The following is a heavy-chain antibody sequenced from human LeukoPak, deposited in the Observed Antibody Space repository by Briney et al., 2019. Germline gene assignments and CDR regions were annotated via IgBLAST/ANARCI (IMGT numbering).Heavy chain of an antibody. CDR1: GYTFTKSDY. CDR3: ARDWSVVPGGARDYHYYYMDV. Sequence: GASVKVSCKSSGYTFTKSDYIHWVRQAPGQGLEWMGIINPSDGTTFYAQKFQGRVTLTRDTSTNTVFMELSSLRSDDTAVFYCARDWSVVPGGARDYHYYYMDVWGTGTTATVSS. J-gene: IGHJ6*03. D-gene: IGHD2-21*01. CDR2: INPSDGTT. V-gene: IGHV1-46*01.